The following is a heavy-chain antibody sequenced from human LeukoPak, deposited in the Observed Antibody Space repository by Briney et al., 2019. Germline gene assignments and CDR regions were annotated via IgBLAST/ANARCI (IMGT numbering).Heavy chain of an antibody. V-gene: IGHV1-18*01. CDR1: GYTFTSYG. D-gene: IGHD2-15*01. CDR3: ARDAYCSGGSCYPLYDY. J-gene: IGHJ4*02. CDR2: ISAYNGNT. Sequence: ASVKVSCKASGYTFTSYGISWVRQAPGQGLEWMGWISAYNGNTNYAQKLQGRVTMTTDTSTSTAYMELRSLRSDDTAVYYCARDAYCSGGSCYPLYDYWGQGTLVTVSS.